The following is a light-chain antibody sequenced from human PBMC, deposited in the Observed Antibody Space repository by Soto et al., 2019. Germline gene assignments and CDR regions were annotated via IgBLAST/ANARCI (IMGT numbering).Light chain of an antibody. Sequence: DILLTQSPGTLSLSAWETATLSCRANQGLTSTVTTTYLAWYQHKPGQAPRVFIYGVSSRATGIPERFSGSGSGTDFTLTITRLEPEDFAVYYCQHYGYSLWTFGQGTKVDIK. J-gene: IGKJ1*01. CDR3: QHYGYSLWT. CDR2: GVS. CDR1: QGLTSTVTTTY. V-gene: IGKV3-20*01.